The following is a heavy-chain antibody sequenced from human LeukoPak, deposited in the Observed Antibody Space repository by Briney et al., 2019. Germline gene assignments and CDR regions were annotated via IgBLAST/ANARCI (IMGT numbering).Heavy chain of an antibody. J-gene: IGHJ4*02. CDR3: ARVFSFVDYIWGSYRYYFDY. Sequence: ASVKVSCKASGYSFTSFGISWVRQAPGQGLEWMGWISTYNANTNYAQKYQGKVTMTTDTSTSTAYMELRSLRSDDTAVYFCARVFSFVDYIWGSYRYYFDYWGQGTLVTVSS. V-gene: IGHV1-18*01. D-gene: IGHD3-16*02. CDR2: ISTYNANT. CDR1: GYSFTSFG.